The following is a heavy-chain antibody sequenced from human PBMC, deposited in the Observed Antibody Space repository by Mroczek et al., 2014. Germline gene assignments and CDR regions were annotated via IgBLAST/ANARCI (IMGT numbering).Heavy chain of an antibody. CDR1: GGSISSGSYY. J-gene: IGHJ4*02. V-gene: IGHV4-61*02. Sequence: KESGPGLVKPSQTLSLTCTVSGGSISSGSYYWSWIRQPAGKGLEWIGRIYTSGSTNYNPSLKSRVTISVDTSKNQFSLKLSSVTAADTAVYYCARGGTVTTMDYWGQGTLVTVSS. CDR2: IYTSGST. D-gene: IGHD4-17*01. CDR3: ARGGTVTTMDY.